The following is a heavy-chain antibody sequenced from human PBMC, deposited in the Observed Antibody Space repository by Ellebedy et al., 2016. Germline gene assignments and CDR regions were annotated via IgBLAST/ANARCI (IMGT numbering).Heavy chain of an antibody. D-gene: IGHD3-22*01. Sequence: GESLKISCAASGFTFSSYAMSWVRQAPGKGLEWVSAISGSGGSTYYADSVKGRFTISRDNSKNTLYLQMNSLRAEDTAVYYCAKVKEYYYDSSGPPYFDYWGQGTLVTVSS. CDR2: ISGSGGST. CDR3: AKVKEYYYDSSGPPYFDY. V-gene: IGHV3-23*01. CDR1: GFTFSSYA. J-gene: IGHJ4*02.